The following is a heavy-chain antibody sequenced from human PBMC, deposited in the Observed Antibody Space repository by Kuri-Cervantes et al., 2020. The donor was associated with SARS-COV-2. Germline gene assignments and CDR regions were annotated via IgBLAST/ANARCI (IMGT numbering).Heavy chain of an antibody. CDR2: VNPISGDT. D-gene: IGHD3-10*01. CDR1: GFTFSGYY. V-gene: IGHV1-2*02. CDR3: ARGDPSGSYRGYFDP. Sequence: ASVKVSCKASGFTFSGYYIHWVRQAPGQGLEWMGWVNPISGDTKYARKFEGRVTMASDTSISAASTELSSLRSDDTAVYFCARGDPSGSYRGYFDPWGQGTLVTVSS. J-gene: IGHJ5*02.